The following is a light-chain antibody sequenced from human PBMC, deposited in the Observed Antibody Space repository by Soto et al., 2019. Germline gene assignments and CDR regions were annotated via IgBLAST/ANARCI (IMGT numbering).Light chain of an antibody. CDR1: QNVNIN. CDR3: QQYKDWHPLT. Sequence: EIVMTQSPVTLSVSPGERVTLSCRASQNVNINLAWYQQRPGQAPRVLIYGALNRASGIPDRFSGSGSGTDFTLTISSLEPDDFALYYCQQYKDWHPLTFGGGTRVEIK. V-gene: IGKV3D-15*01. CDR2: GAL. J-gene: IGKJ4*01.